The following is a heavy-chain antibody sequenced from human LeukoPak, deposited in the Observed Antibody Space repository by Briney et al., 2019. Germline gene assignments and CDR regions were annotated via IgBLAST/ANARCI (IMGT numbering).Heavy chain of an antibody. Sequence: ASVKVSCKDSGYTFTSYGISWVRQAPGQGLEWMGWISAYNGNTNYAQKLQGRVTMTTDTSTSTAYMELRSLRSDDTAVYYCARGGVVVPAASSYYYYGMDVWGQGTTVTVSS. CDR3: ARGGVVVPAASSYYYYGMDV. D-gene: IGHD2-2*01. J-gene: IGHJ6*02. CDR2: ISAYNGNT. CDR1: GYTFTSYG. V-gene: IGHV1-18*01.